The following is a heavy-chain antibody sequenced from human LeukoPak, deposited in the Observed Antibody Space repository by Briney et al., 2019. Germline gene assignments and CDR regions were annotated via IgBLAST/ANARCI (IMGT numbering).Heavy chain of an antibody. CDR3: ARDRGIYSSSPGFDY. Sequence: GRSLRLSCAASGFTFSSYAMHWVRQAPGKGLEWVAVISYDGSNKCYADSVKGRFTISRDNSKNTLYLQMNSLRAEDTAVYYCARDRGIYSSSPGFDYWGQGTLVTVSS. CDR1: GFTFSSYA. V-gene: IGHV3-30*04. D-gene: IGHD6-13*01. CDR2: ISYDGSNK. J-gene: IGHJ4*02.